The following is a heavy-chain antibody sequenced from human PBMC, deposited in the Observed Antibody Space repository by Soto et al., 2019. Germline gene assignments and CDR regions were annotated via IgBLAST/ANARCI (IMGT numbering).Heavy chain of an antibody. D-gene: IGHD1-26*01. CDR2: IYGGGTT. CDR3: ASLSNSFRYIDH. V-gene: IGHV3-66*01. J-gene: IGHJ4*02. CDR1: GFTVSDSY. Sequence: EVQLVESGGGTVQPGGSLRLSCAASGFTVSDSYMNWVRQAPGKGLEWVSVIYGGGTTDYADSVKGRFTSSRDSSMNTVYLQMYSLRAEDTAVYYCASLSNSFRYIDHWGQGTLVTVSS.